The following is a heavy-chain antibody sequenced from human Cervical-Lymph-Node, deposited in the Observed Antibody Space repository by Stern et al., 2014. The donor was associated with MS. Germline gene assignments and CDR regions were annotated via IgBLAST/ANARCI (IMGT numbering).Heavy chain of an antibody. V-gene: IGHV1-18*01. D-gene: IGHD2-15*01. CDR1: GYTFTSYG. Sequence: VQLVESGAEVKKPGASVTVSCTASGYTFTSYGNSWVRQAPGQGVGWMGWISSYNGNTNYAQRLQGRVTMTTDTSTSTAYMELRSLRSDDTAVYYCARGLLGSENAFDIWGQGTMVTVSS. J-gene: IGHJ3*02. CDR3: ARGLLGSENAFDI. CDR2: ISSYNGNT.